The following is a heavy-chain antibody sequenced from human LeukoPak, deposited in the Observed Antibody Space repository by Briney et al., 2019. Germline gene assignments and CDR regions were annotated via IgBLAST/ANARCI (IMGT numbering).Heavy chain of an antibody. J-gene: IGHJ3*01. CDR2: IQSGGST. V-gene: IGHV3-53*01. Sequence: GPLRLSCAASGFTVSSNYMSWVRQAPGKGLEWVSIIQSGGSTYYEDSVKGRFTISRDNSKNTVYLEMNSLRVEDTATYYCARGGAFDVWGQGTMVTVS. CDR1: GFTVSSNY. CDR3: ARGGAFDV.